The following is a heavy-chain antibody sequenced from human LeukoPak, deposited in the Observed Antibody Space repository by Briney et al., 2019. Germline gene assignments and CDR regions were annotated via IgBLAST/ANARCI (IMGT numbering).Heavy chain of an antibody. CDR3: AKARDIVVVPAAMCALDV. Sequence: PGGSLRLSCAASRFSFSTSTMNWVRQAPGKGLEWVSSIGYTSSDKYYIESVRGRFTISRDNAENSLYLQMNSLTAEDTAVYDCAKARDIVVVPAAMCALDVWGQGTTVTVSS. V-gene: IGHV3-21*04. D-gene: IGHD2-2*01. CDR2: IGYTSSDK. J-gene: IGHJ6*02. CDR1: RFSFSTST.